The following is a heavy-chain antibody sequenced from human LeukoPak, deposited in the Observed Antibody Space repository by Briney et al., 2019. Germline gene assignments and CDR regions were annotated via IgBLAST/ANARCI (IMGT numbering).Heavy chain of an antibody. CDR3: ARGRVSSSTWYSTYYYYFYMDV. V-gene: IGHV4-59*01. D-gene: IGHD4-11*01. CDR2: VDHTGST. CDR1: GGSISSYY. J-gene: IGHJ6*03. Sequence: SETLSLTCTVSGGSISSYYWSWIRQPPGKGLEWIGYVDHTGSTKFNPSLNGRVSISRDTSKNLFSLRLRSVTAADTAVYFCARGRVSSSTWYSTYYYYFYMDVWGKGTTVTVSS.